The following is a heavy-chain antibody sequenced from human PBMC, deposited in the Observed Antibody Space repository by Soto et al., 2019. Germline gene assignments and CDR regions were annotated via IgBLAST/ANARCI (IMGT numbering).Heavy chain of an antibody. J-gene: IGHJ3*02. CDR3: ARRPDAFDI. V-gene: IGHV3-23*01. CDR1: TLICSDHT. CDR2: INNSGHYT. Sequence: GCSLRLSCTTSTLICSDHTMSWVRQAPGKGLEWVSDINNSGHYTYYADSVKGRFTISRDNSKNTMFLQMNNLRVEDTAMYYCARRPDAFDIWGQGTMVTVSS.